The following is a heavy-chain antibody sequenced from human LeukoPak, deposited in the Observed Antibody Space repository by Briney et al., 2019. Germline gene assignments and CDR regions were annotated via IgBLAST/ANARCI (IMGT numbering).Heavy chain of an antibody. CDR2: IYNSGGT. V-gene: IGHV4-30-4*08. J-gene: IGHJ4*02. Sequence: SETLSLTCTVSGGSISSGDRYWSWIRQPPGKGLEWIGYIYNSGGTYYNPSLKSRVTISVDTSKNQFSLKLTSVTAADTAVYYCARGRGSGTLAFSFDYWGQGTLVTVSS. CDR1: GGSISSGDRY. CDR3: ARGRGSGTLAFSFDY. D-gene: IGHD1-7*01.